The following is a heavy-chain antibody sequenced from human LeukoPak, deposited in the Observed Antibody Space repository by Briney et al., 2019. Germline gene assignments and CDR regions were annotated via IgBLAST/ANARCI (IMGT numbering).Heavy chain of an antibody. Sequence: ASVKVSCKASGGTFSSYAISWVRQAPGQGLEWMGRIIPILGIANYAQKFQGRVTVTADKSTSTAYMELSSLRSEDTAVYYCARDHGDYDRDWGQGTLVTVSS. CDR2: IIPILGIA. D-gene: IGHD4-17*01. V-gene: IGHV1-69*04. J-gene: IGHJ4*02. CDR1: GGTFSSYA. CDR3: ARDHGDYDRD.